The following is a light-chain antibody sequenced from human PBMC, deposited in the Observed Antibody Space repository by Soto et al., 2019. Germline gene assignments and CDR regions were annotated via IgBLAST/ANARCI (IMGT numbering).Light chain of an antibody. Sequence: QSVLTQPPSVSGAPGQRVTISCTGSSSNIGAGYDVHWYQQLPGTAPKLLIYVNSNRPSGVPDRFSGSKSGTSASLAITGLQPEDEADYYCQSFDNSLSGPYVFGTGTKGPS. CDR1: SSNIGAGYD. V-gene: IGLV1-40*01. CDR3: QSFDNSLSGPYV. J-gene: IGLJ1*01. CDR2: VNS.